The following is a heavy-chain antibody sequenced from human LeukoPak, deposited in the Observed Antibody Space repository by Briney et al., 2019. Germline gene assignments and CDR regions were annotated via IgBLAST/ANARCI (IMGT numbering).Heavy chain of an antibody. CDR3: AKEKEFYFDN. CDR2: IYSGDIT. Sequence: GGSLRLSCAASGFTVSSNYMSWVRQAPGKGLEWVSIIYSGDITYYADSVKGRFTISRDNSKNTLYLQMNSLRAEDTAVYYCAKEKEFYFDNWGQGALVTVSS. CDR1: GFTVSSNY. J-gene: IGHJ4*02. V-gene: IGHV3-53*01. D-gene: IGHD3-10*01.